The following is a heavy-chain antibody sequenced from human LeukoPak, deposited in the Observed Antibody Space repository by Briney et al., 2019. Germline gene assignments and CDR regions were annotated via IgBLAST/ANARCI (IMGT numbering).Heavy chain of an antibody. D-gene: IGHD2-2*02. CDR2: IIPIFGTA. V-gene: IGHV1-69*13. CDR3: ARGPGYCSSTSCYNYYYYYYMDV. J-gene: IGHJ6*03. Sequence: ASVKVSCKASGGTFSSYAISWVRQAPGQGLEWMGGIIPIFGTAHYAQKFQGRVTITADESTSTAYMELSSLRSEDTAVYYCARGPGYCSSTSCYNYYYYYYMDVWGKGTTVTVSS. CDR1: GGTFSSYA.